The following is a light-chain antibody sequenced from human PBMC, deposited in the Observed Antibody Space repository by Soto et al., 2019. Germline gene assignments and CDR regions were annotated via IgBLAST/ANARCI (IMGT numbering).Light chain of an antibody. V-gene: IGLV2-8*01. J-gene: IGLJ1*01. CDR1: SSDVGGYNY. CDR2: EVS. Sequence: QSALTQPPSASWSPGQSVTISCTATSSDVGGYNYVSWYQQHPGKAPKLMIYEVSKRPSGVPDRFSGSKSGNTASLTVSGLQAEDEADYYCSSYAGSNNYVFGTGTKLTVL. CDR3: SSYAGSNNYV.